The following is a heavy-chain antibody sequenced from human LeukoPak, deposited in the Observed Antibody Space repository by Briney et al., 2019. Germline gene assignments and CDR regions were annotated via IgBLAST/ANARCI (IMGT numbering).Heavy chain of an antibody. V-gene: IGHV4-59*08. D-gene: IGHD3-9*01. CDR2: IYYSGST. CDR3: ARPATIFRKDAFDI. CDR1: GGSISSYY. Sequence: SETLSLTCTVSGGSISSYYWSWIRQPPGKGLEWIGYIYYSGSTNYNPSLKSRVTISVDTSKNQFSLKLSSVTAADTAVYSCARPATIFRKDAFDIWGQGTMVTVSS. J-gene: IGHJ3*02.